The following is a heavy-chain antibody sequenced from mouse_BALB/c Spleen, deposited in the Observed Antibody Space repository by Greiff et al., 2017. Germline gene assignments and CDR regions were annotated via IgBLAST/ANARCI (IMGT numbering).Heavy chain of an antibody. J-gene: IGHJ2*01. CDR1: GDSITSGY. Sequence: DVQLQESGPSLVKPSQTLSLTCSVTGDSITSGYWNWIRKFPGNKLEYMGYISYSGSTYYNPSLKSRISITRDTSKNQYYLQLNSVTTEDTATYYCARDYYGMRYYFDDWGQGTTLTVSS. CDR2: ISYSGST. CDR3: ARDYYGMRYYFDD. V-gene: IGHV3-8*02. D-gene: IGHD1-1*01.